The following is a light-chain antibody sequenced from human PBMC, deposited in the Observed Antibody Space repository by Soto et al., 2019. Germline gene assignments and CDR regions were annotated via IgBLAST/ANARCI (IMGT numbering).Light chain of an antibody. CDR2: EDN. CDR1: SGSIASND. V-gene: IGLV6-57*03. J-gene: IGLJ2*01. Sequence: NFMLTQPPSVSESPGKTVTISCTRSSGSIASNDVQWYQQRPGSAPTTVIYEDNQRPSGVPDRFSGSIDSSSTSASLTSFGLKTEDEAYCYSQSYGISNQQVFGGGTKLTVL. CDR3: QSYGISNQQV.